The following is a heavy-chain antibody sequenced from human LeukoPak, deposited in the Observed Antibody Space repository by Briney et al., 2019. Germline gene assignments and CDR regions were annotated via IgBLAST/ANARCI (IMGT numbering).Heavy chain of an antibody. Sequence: GGSLRLSCAASGFTFSSYAMNWVRQAPGKGLEWVSAISGSGGSTYYADSVKGRFTISRDNSKNTLYLQMNSLRAEDTAVYYRAKDRNFWSGYSPLDNWGQGTLVTVSS. CDR1: GFTFSSYA. CDR3: AKDRNFWSGYSPLDN. CDR2: ISGSGGST. D-gene: IGHD3-3*01. V-gene: IGHV3-23*01. J-gene: IGHJ4*02.